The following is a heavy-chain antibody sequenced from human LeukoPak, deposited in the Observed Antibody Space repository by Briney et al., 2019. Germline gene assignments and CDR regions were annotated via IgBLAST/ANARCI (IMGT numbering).Heavy chain of an antibody. D-gene: IGHD3-3*01. CDR3: ARTNYDFWSGYYDHWFDP. Sequence: ASVKVSCKASGYTFGSYGITWVRQAPGQGLEWMGWISVYNGNINYAQKLQGRVTMTTDKSTSTAYMEPRSLRSDDTAVYYCARTNYDFWSGYYDHWFDPWGQGTLVTVSS. J-gene: IGHJ5*02. CDR2: ISVYNGNI. CDR1: GYTFGSYG. V-gene: IGHV1-18*01.